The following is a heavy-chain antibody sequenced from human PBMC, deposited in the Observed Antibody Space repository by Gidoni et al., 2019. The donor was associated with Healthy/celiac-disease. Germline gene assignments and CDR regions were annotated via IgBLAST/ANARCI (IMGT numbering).Heavy chain of an antibody. CDR2: INHSGST. D-gene: IGHD6-6*01. CDR3: ARGRSLLVWFDY. CDR1: GGSFSGYY. V-gene: IGHV4-34*01. J-gene: IGHJ4*02. Sequence: QVQLQQWGAGLLKPSETLSLTCAVYGGSFSGYYWSWTRQPPGKGLEWIGEINHSGSTNYNPSLKSRVTISVDTSKNQFSLKLSSVTAADTAVYYCARGRSLLVWFDYWGQGTLVTVSS.